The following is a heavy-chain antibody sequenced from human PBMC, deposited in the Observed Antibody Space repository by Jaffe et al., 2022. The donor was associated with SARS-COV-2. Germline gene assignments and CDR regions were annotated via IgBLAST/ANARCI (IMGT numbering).Heavy chain of an antibody. V-gene: IGHV3-9*01. CDR2: ISWNSGSI. D-gene: IGHD2-2*01. CDR1: GFTFDDYA. CDR3: AKDFAAAAHDAFDI. J-gene: IGHJ3*02. Sequence: EVQLVESGGGLVQPGRSLRLSCAASGFTFDDYAMHWVRQAPGKGLEWVSGISWNSGSIGYADSVKGRFTISRDNAKNSLYLQMNSLRAEDTALYYCAKDFAAAAHDAFDIWGQGTMVTVSS.